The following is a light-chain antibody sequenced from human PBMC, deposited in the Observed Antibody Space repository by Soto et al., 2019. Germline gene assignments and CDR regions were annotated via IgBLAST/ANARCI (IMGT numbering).Light chain of an antibody. J-gene: IGLJ1*01. CDR3: YTYAGGSTYL. CDR2: EDI. V-gene: IGLV2-23*01. CDR1: NTDVGSYSL. Sequence: QAPLTQPSSGSQSPRQSTPTSLTQKNTDVGSYSLLSWYQHHPGKAPKLIIYEDIKGPSGVSNRFSGSKSGNTASLRISGLQAEDEADYYCYTYAGGSTYLFGTGTKVT.